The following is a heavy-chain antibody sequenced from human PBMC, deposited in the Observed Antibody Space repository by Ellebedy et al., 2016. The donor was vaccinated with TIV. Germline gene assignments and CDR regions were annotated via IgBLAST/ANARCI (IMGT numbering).Heavy chain of an antibody. CDR3: ARGAGGDCSGASCLNY. CDR1: GFTFNSYW. J-gene: IGHJ4*02. CDR2: ISGDGSIT. D-gene: IGHD2-15*01. Sequence: PGGSLRLSCAASGFTFNSYWMHWVRQVPGKGLVWVSRISGDGSITGYAGSVKGRFTISRDNAENTLYLQMNSLRAEDTAVYHCARGAGGDCSGASCLNYWGQGIQVTVSS. V-gene: IGHV3-74*01.